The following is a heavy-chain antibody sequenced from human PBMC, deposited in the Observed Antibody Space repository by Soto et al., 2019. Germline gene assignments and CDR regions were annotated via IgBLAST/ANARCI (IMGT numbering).Heavy chain of an antibody. CDR3: ARGGDQWELLDGRGWHFDY. CDR1: GFTFSDYY. CDR2: ISSSSSYT. Sequence: QVQLVESGGGLVKPGGSLRLSCVASGFTFSDYYMSWIRQAPGKGLEWVSYISSSSSYTNYADSVKGRFTISRDNAKNSLYLQMNSLRAEDTAVYYCARGGDQWELLDGRGWHFDYWGQGTLVTVSS. J-gene: IGHJ4*02. V-gene: IGHV3-11*06. D-gene: IGHD1-26*01.